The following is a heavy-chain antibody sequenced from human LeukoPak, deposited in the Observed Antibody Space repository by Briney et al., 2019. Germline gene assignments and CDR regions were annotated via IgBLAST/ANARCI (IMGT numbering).Heavy chain of an antibody. CDR1: GFTFSRYW. Sequence: GGSLRLSCAAAGFTFSRYWMSWVRQATGKGLECVAKIMEDGSEKHYVDSVKGRFTISRDNAKNSLYLQMNSLRAEDTAVYYCARDYTGGWNDYWGQGTLVTVSS. V-gene: IGHV3-7*01. D-gene: IGHD7-27*01. CDR3: ARDYTGGWNDY. J-gene: IGHJ4*02. CDR2: IMEDGSEK.